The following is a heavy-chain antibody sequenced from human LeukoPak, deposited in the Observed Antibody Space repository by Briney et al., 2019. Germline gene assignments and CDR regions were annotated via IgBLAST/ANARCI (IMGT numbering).Heavy chain of an antibody. D-gene: IGHD3-9*01. CDR2: IYYSGST. V-gene: IGHV4-39*07. Sequence: SETLSLTCTVSGGSISSSSYYWGWIRQPPGKGPEWIGSIYYSGSTYYNPSLKSRVTISVDTSKNQFSLKLSSVTAADTAVYYCAREYYDILTGYYALYYFDYWGQGTLVTVSS. CDR1: GGSISSSSYY. J-gene: IGHJ4*02. CDR3: AREYYDILTGYYALYYFDY.